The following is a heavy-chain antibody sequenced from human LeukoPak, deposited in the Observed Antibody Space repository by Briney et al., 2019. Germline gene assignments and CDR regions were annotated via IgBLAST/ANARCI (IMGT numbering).Heavy chain of an antibody. CDR3: ARVPDGSGAY. Sequence: GRSLRLSCAASGFTFSSYAMHWVRQAPGKGLEWVAVISYDGSNKYYADSVKGRFTISRDNSKNTLYLQMNSLRAEDTAVYYCARVPDGSGAYWGQGTLVTVSS. J-gene: IGHJ4*02. D-gene: IGHD3-10*01. CDR1: GFTFSSYA. V-gene: IGHV3-30-3*01. CDR2: ISYDGSNK.